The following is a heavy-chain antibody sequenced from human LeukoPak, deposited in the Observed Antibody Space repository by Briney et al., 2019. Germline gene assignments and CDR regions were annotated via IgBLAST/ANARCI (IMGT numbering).Heavy chain of an antibody. CDR2: ISYTGST. J-gene: IGHJ4*02. Sequence: PSQTLSLTCTVSGGSISSGGYYWSWIRQHPGKGLEWIGYISYTGSTSYNPSLRNRVTISLHTSENQFSLRLTSVTAADTAVYYCARAVTGTSMVDYWGQGTLVAVSS. D-gene: IGHD6-19*01. V-gene: IGHV4-31*03. CDR3: ARAVTGTSMVDY. CDR1: GGSISSGGYY.